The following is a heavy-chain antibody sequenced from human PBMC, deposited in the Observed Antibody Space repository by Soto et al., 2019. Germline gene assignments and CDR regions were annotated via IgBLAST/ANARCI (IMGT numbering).Heavy chain of an antibody. CDR1: GGSISSGGYS. Sequence: QLQLQESGSGLVKPSQTLSLTCAVSGGSISSGGYSWSWIRQPPGKGLEWIGYIYHSGRTYYNPSLKSRVTISVDMSKNQFTLKLSSVTASDTAVYYCDRARGGFLGIHGMDVWGQGTTVTVSS. CDR2: IYHSGRT. J-gene: IGHJ6*01. V-gene: IGHV4-30-2*01. CDR3: DRARGGFLGIHGMDV. D-gene: IGHD3-3*01.